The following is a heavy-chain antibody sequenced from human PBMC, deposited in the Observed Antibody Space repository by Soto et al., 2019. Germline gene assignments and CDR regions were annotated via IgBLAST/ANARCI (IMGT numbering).Heavy chain of an antibody. D-gene: IGHD3-9*01. V-gene: IGHV3-23*01. J-gene: IGHJ4*02. Sequence: PGGSLRLSCAASGFTFSSYAMSWVRQAPGKGLEWVSTIISDDRTSHADSVKGRFTISRDTSKNTLYLQMNSLRVEDTAVYFCVRGGNYDNILNDYWGQGTLVTVSS. CDR1: GFTFSSYA. CDR3: VRGGNYDNILNDY. CDR2: IISDDRT.